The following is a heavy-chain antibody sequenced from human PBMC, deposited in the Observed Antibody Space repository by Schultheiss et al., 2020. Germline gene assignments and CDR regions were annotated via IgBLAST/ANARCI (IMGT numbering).Heavy chain of an antibody. CDR2: IYTSGST. Sequence: SETLSLTCTVSGGSISSGGYYWSWIRQHPGKGLEWIGRIYTSGSTYYNPSLKSRVTISVDTSKNQFSLKLSSVTAADTAVYYCARPRRDWGLDYWGQGTLVTVSS. J-gene: IGHJ4*02. CDR1: GGSISSGGYY. CDR3: ARPRRDWGLDY. V-gene: IGHV4-39*01. D-gene: IGHD3-16*01.